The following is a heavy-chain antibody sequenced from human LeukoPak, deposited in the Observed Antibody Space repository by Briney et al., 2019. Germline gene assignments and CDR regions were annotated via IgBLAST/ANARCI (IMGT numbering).Heavy chain of an antibody. V-gene: IGHV4-59*01. Sequence: SETLSLTCTVSGGSISSYYWSWIRQPPGKGLEWIGYIHYGGSTNYNPSLKSRVTISVDTSKSQFSLRLSSVTAADTAVYYCARAYDSSGYSDYWGQGTLVTVSS. CDR1: GGSISSYY. D-gene: IGHD3-22*01. CDR3: ARAYDSSGYSDY. J-gene: IGHJ4*02. CDR2: IHYGGST.